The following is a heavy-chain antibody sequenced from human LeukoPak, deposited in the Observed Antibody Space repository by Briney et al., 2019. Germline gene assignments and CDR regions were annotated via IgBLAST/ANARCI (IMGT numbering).Heavy chain of an antibody. V-gene: IGHV3-23*01. CDR3: AKDGDLYGHADY. D-gene: IGHD4-17*01. CDR1: GFTFSTYT. J-gene: IGHJ4*02. CDR2: IGNNGGGI. Sequence: GGSLRLSCGASGFTFSTYTMYWVRHPPGKRLEWVSIIGNNGGGIHYADSLKGRFTISRDNSKKTLYLQMNSLRAEDSAVYYCAKDGDLYGHADYWGQGTLVTVSS.